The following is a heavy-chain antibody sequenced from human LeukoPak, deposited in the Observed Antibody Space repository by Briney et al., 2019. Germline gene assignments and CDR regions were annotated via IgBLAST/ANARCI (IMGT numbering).Heavy chain of an antibody. J-gene: IGHJ4*02. V-gene: IGHV4-31*03. CDR1: GGSISSGGYY. CDR3: ASSYGDYVVDY. D-gene: IGHD4-17*01. Sequence: SQTLSLTCTVSGGSISSGGYYWSWIRQHPGKGLEWIGYIYYSGSTYYNPSLKSRVTISVDTSKIQFSLKLSSVTAADTAVYYCASSYGDYVVDYWGQGTLVTVSS. CDR2: IYYSGST.